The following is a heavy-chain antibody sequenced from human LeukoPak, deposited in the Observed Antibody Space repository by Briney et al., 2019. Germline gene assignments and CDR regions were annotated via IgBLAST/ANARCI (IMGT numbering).Heavy chain of an antibody. CDR3: AREGSSGLDY. D-gene: IGHD6-19*01. CDR2: IYYSGNT. J-gene: IGHJ4*02. Sequence: TSETLSLTCTVSGGSISSSTYYWGWIRQPPGKGLEWIGSIYYSGNTYYNPSLKNRVTISVDTSKNHFSLKLSSVTAADTAVYYCAREGSSGLDYWGQGTLVTVSS. V-gene: IGHV4-39*02. CDR1: GGSISSSTYY.